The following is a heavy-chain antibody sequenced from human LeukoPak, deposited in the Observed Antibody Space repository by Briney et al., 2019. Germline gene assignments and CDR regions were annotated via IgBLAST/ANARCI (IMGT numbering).Heavy chain of an antibody. D-gene: IGHD5-18*01. CDR1: GFTFGDYA. Sequence: GGSLRLSCTASGFTFGDYAMSWFRQAPGKGLEWVGFIRSKAYGGTTEYAASVKCRFTISREDSKSIAYLQMNSLKTEDTAVYYCTRALICGYSYGVTFDYWGQGTLVTVSS. CDR2: IRSKAYGGTT. V-gene: IGHV3-49*03. CDR3: TRALICGYSYGVTFDY. J-gene: IGHJ4*02.